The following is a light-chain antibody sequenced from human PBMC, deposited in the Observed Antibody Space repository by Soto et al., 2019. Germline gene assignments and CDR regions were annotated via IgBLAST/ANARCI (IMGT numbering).Light chain of an antibody. Sequence: EIVLTQSPGTLSLSPGERATLSCRASQNISSSYLGWYQQKPGQTPRLLIYGASSRATGIPDRFSGSGSGTDFTLTISRLEPEDFAVYYCQQYVSSLFTFGPGTKLDIK. CDR1: QNISSSY. J-gene: IGKJ3*01. CDR2: GAS. CDR3: QQYVSSLFT. V-gene: IGKV3-20*01.